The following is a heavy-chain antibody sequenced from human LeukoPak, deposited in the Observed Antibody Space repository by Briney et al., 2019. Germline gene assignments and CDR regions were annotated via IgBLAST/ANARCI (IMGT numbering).Heavy chain of an antibody. CDR1: GGSISGYY. CDR2: LCSSGDT. CDR3: ARECSSTCPYNNMDV. D-gene: IGHD2-2*01. V-gene: IGHV4-4*07. Sequence: RASETLSLTCTVSGGSISGYYWSWIRQTAGKGLEWIGRLCSSGDTNYNPSLKRRVTLSVDTSKNQFSLRLSSVTAADTAVYYCARECSSTCPYNNMDVWGQGATVTVSS. J-gene: IGHJ6*02.